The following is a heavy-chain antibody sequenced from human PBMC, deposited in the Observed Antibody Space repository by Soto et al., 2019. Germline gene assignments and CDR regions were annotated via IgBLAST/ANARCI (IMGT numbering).Heavy chain of an antibody. D-gene: IGHD1-7*01. Sequence: QVQLVQSGAEMKEPGSSVKVSCKTSGGTFSSSAISWLRQAPGQGLEWMGGIIPLFRTPDYAQKFQGRVTIAADESTSTAYMALSSLRSEDTAVYYCARDSARLPLGGNYCSILGVWGQGTTITVSS. CDR2: IIPLFRTP. CDR3: ARDSARLPLGGNYCSILGV. J-gene: IGHJ6*02. V-gene: IGHV1-69*12. CDR1: GGTFSSSA.